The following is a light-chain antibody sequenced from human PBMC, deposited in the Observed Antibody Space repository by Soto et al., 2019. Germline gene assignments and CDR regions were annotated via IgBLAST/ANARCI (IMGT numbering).Light chain of an antibody. Sequence: QAVVTQSPSASGTPGQRVTISCSGSSSNIGSNYVYWYQQLPGTAPKLLIYSNNQRPSGVPDRFSGSKSGTSASLAISGLRSEDEADYYCAAWDDSLSGLVFGGGTKLTVL. CDR2: SNN. V-gene: IGLV1-47*02. CDR1: SSNIGSNY. CDR3: AAWDDSLSGLV. J-gene: IGLJ3*02.